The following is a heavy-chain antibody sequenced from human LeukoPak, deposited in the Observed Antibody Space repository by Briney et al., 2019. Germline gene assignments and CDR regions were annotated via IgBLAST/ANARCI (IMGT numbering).Heavy chain of an antibody. Sequence: KSSETLSLTCTVSAGSISNYYWSWIRQAPGKALEWIGYIYYSGRTNYNPSLKSRVTTSEGTSTNQFTLKLSSVTTADTAIYYCASAPNGDFFDYWGQGTLVTVSS. V-gene: IGHV4-59*01. J-gene: IGHJ4*02. CDR2: IYYSGRT. CDR3: ASAPNGDFFDY. CDR1: AGSISNYY. D-gene: IGHD2-8*01.